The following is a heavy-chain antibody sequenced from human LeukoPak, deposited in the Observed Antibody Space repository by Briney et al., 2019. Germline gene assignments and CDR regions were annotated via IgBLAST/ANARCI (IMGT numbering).Heavy chain of an antibody. CDR3: ATLYCSSTSCHLDY. Sequence: GGSLRLACAASGFTVSSNYMSWVRQAPGKGLEWVSVIYSGGSTYYADSVKGRFTISRDNSKNTLYLQMNSLRAEDTAVYYCATLYCSSTSCHLDYWGQGTLVTVSS. CDR2: IYSGGST. V-gene: IGHV3-53*01. CDR1: GFTVSSNY. J-gene: IGHJ4*02. D-gene: IGHD2-2*01.